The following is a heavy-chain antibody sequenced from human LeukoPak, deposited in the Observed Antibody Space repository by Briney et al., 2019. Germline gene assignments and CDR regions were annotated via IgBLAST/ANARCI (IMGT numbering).Heavy chain of an antibody. J-gene: IGHJ4*02. CDR2: IKSKSDGGTT. V-gene: IGHV3-15*01. CDR3: STSKEGYCSSSSCYTDY. Sequence: PGGSLRLSCAASGFTFSSARMSWVRQAPGKGLEWVGHIKSKSDGGTTDHAAPVKGRFTISRDDSKNTLYLQMNSLKTEDTAVYYCSTSKEGYCSSSSCYTDYWGQGTLVTVSS. D-gene: IGHD2-2*02. CDR1: GFTFSSAR.